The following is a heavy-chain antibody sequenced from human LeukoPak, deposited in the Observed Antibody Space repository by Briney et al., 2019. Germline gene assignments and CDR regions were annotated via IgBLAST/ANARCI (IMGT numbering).Heavy chain of an antibody. V-gene: IGHV4-30-4*08. J-gene: IGHJ3*02. Sequence: PSQTLSLTCTVSGGSISSGDYYWTWIRQPPGTGLEWIGYIYYSGTTYYNPSLKSRLTISVDTSKTQFSLNLISVTAADTAVYYCARAYCSSNCYSPGTFDIWGQGTMVTVSS. CDR3: ARAYCSSNCYSPGTFDI. CDR2: IYYSGTT. D-gene: IGHD2-21*02. CDR1: GGSISSGDYY.